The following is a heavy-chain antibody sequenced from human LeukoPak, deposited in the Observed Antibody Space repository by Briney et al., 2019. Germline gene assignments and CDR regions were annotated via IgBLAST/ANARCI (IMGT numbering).Heavy chain of an antibody. V-gene: IGHV4-61*02. CDR1: GDSISSGDYY. J-gene: IGHJ5*02. Sequence: SQTLSLTCAVCGDSISSGDYYWSWIRQPAGKGLEWIGRSYSRGGTNYNPSLMSRVTISEDVSKNQFSLRLSSVTAADTAVYYCARNWRRGWFDPWGQGILVTVSS. CDR3: ARNWRRGWFDP. D-gene: IGHD1-1*01. CDR2: SYSRGGT.